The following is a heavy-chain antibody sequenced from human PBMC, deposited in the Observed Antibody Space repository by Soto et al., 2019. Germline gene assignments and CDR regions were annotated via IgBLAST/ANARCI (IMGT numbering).Heavy chain of an antibody. V-gene: IGHV1-69*12. CDR1: GGAFSDYA. CDR2: IMPIFRAP. CDR3: ASWLKGPDIGNYYYGMDV. D-gene: IGHD2-15*01. J-gene: IGHJ6*02. Sequence: QVQLVQSGAEVKKPGSSVKVSCKASGGAFSDYAFSWVRQAPGQGLEWLGGIMPIFRAPDYAQKFQGRVTITADEFTGTAYMEMKSLRSEDTSVYYCASWLKGPDIGNYYYGMDVWGQGTTVTVS.